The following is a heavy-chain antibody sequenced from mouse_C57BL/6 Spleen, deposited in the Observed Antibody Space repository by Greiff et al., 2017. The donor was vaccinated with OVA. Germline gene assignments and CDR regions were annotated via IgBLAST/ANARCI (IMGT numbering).Heavy chain of an antibody. Sequence: EVHLVESGGGLVKPGGSLKLSCAASGFTFSSYAMSWVRQTPEKRLEWVATISDGGSYTYYPDNVKGRFTISRDNAKNNLYLQMSHLKSEDTAMYYCARDYDYDGPAYWGQGTLVTVSA. CDR1: GFTFSSYA. D-gene: IGHD2-4*01. V-gene: IGHV5-4*01. J-gene: IGHJ3*01. CDR2: ISDGGSYT. CDR3: ARDYDYDGPAY.